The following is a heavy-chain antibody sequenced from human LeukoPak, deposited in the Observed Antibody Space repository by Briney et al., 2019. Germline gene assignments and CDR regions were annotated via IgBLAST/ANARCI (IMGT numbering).Heavy chain of an antibody. V-gene: IGHV1-2*06. CDR1: GYTFTGYY. Sequence: ASVKVSCKASGYTFTGYYIHWLRQAPGQGLEWMGRINPNSGGTTYAQKFQGRVTMTGDTSIRTAYVELTSLRSDDTAVYYCARETPSIAVADVFWGQGTLVTVSS. CDR3: ARETPSIAVADVF. CDR2: INPNSGGT. J-gene: IGHJ4*02. D-gene: IGHD6-19*01.